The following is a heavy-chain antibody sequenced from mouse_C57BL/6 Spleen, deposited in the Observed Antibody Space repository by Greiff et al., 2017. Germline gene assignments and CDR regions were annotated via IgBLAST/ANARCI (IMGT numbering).Heavy chain of an antibody. CDR2: IYPGNSDT. D-gene: IGHD1-1*01. CDR3: TREDLTTVVARD. CDR1: GYTFTSYW. V-gene: IGHV1-5*01. J-gene: IGHJ2*01. Sequence: VQLQQSGTVLARPGASVKMSCKTSGYTFTSYWMHWVKQRPGQGLEWIGAIYPGNSDTSYNQKFKGKAKLTAVTSASTAYMELSSLTNEDSAVYYCTREDLTTVVARDWGQGTTLTVSS.